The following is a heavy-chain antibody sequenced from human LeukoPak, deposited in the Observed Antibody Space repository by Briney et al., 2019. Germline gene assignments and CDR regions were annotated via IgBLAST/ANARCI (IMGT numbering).Heavy chain of an antibody. J-gene: IGHJ4*02. CDR1: GGSIGSYC. CDR3: ARHAGSSGYDAVDY. CDR2: IYYTGNT. Sequence: PSETLSLTCTVSGGSIGSYCWSWIRQPPGKRLEWIGYIYYTGNTNYNPSLKSRVTISLDTSKNQFSLKLNSVTAADTAVYYCARHAGSSGYDAVDYWGQGSLVTVSS. D-gene: IGHD5-12*01. V-gene: IGHV4-59*08.